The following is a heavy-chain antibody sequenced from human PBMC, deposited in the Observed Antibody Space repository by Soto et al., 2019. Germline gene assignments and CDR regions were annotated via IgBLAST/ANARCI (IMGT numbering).Heavy chain of an antibody. J-gene: IGHJ3*02. V-gene: IGHV1-69*04. CDR3: ARDSGSGCGDDI. D-gene: IGHD6-19*01. CDR1: GGTFSSYT. Sequence: SVKVSCKASGGTFSSYTISWVRQAPGQGLEWMGRIIPILGIANYAQKFQGRVTITADKSTSTAYMELSSLRSEDTAVYYCARDSGSGCGDDIWGQGTMVTVSS. CDR2: IIPILGIA.